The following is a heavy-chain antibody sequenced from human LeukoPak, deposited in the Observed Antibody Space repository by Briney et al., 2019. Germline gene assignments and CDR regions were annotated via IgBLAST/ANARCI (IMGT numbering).Heavy chain of an antibody. Sequence: SETLSLTCTVSGGSISSYYWSWIRQPPGKGLEWSGYIYYSGSTNYNPSLKSRVTISVDTSKNQFSLKLSSVTAADTAVYYCARNNIGYSLDYYYYYYMDVWGKGTTVTVSS. CDR2: IYYSGST. D-gene: IGHD4-11*01. CDR1: GGSISSYY. V-gene: IGHV4-59*08. CDR3: ARNNIGYSLDYYYYYYMDV. J-gene: IGHJ6*03.